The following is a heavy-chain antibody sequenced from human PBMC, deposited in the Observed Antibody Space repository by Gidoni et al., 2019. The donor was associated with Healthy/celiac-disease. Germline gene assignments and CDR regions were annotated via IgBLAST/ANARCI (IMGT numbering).Heavy chain of an antibody. CDR3: AKEAYYDFWSGYHRGPYFDY. Sequence: QVQLVESGGGVVQPGRSLRLSCAASGFTFSSYGMHWVRQSPGKGLEWVAVISYDGSNEYYADSVEVRFTISRDNSKNTLYLQMNSLRAEDTAVYYCAKEAYYDFWSGYHRGPYFDYWGQGTLVTVSS. V-gene: IGHV3-30*18. CDR2: ISYDGSNE. CDR1: GFTFSSYG. J-gene: IGHJ4*02. D-gene: IGHD3-3*01.